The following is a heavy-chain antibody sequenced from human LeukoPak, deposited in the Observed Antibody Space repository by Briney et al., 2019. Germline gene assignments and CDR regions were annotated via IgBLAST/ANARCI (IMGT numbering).Heavy chain of an antibody. CDR1: GFTFSSYA. D-gene: IGHD6-13*01. V-gene: IGHV3-30-3*01. J-gene: IGHJ4*02. Sequence: GRSLRLSCAASGFTFSSYAMHWVRQAPGKGLEWVAVISYDGSNKYYADSVKGRFTISRDNSKNTLYLQMNSLRAEDTAVYYCARDGSSPWTNWGQGTLVTVSS. CDR3: ARDGSSPWTN. CDR2: ISYDGSNK.